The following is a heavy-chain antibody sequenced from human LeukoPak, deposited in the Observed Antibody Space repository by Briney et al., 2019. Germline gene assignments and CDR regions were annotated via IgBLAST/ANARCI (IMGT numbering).Heavy chain of an antibody. V-gene: IGHV3-49*04. Sequence: GGSLILSCTASGFTFGDYAMSWVRQAPGKGLEWVGFIRSKAYGGTTEYAASVKGRFTISRDNAKNSVYLQMNSLRAEDTAVYYCARLLQVSASPWQLDYWGQGNLVTVSS. CDR1: GFTFGDYA. CDR3: ARLLQVSASPWQLDY. CDR2: IRSKAYGGTT. J-gene: IGHJ4*02. D-gene: IGHD2-8*01.